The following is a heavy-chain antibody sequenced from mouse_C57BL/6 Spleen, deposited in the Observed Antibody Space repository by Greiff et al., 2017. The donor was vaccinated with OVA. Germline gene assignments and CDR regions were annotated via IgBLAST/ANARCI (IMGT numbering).Heavy chain of an antibody. CDR1: GYTFTSYW. J-gene: IGHJ4*01. V-gene: IGHV1-69*01. CDR2: IEPSDSYI. Sequence: QVQLKQPGAELVMPGASVKLSCKASGYTFTSYWMPWVKQRPGQGLVWSGEIEPSDSYINYNQKFKGKSTLSVDISPNTANMQLTVLTYEDSAVYYCARRGGGLDAMDYWGQGTSVTVSS. D-gene: IGHD2-13*01. CDR3: ARRGGGLDAMDY.